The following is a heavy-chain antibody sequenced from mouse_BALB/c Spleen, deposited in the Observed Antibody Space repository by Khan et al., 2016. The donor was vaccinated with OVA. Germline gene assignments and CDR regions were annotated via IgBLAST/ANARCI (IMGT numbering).Heavy chain of an antibody. CDR1: GSSITSDYA. CDR3: ARMYGGYFDY. V-gene: IGHV3-2*02. D-gene: IGHD2-10*02. CDR2: ISYSGNI. Sequence: EVRLVESGPGLVKPSQSLSLTCTVTGSSITSDYAWNWIRQFPGTRLEWLGFISYSGNINYNPSLKTRMSVARDTSKNQFFLQMNSVTTEDTATYYCARMYGGYFDYWGQGTTLTVSA. J-gene: IGHJ2*01.